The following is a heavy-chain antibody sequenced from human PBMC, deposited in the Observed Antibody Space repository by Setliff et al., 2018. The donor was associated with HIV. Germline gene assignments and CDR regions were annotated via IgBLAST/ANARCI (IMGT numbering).Heavy chain of an antibody. CDR2: IYYSGST. D-gene: IGHD3-22*01. V-gene: IGHV4-39*01. CDR3: ARLRITMIMMLNYFDY. CDR1: GGSISSSSHY. Sequence: PSETLSLTCTVSGGSISSSSHYWGWIRQSPGKGLEWIGSIYYSGSTYYNSSLKSRVTIFVDTSKNQLSLKLTSVTAADTAVYFCARLRITMIMMLNYFDYWGQGTLVTVSS. J-gene: IGHJ4*02.